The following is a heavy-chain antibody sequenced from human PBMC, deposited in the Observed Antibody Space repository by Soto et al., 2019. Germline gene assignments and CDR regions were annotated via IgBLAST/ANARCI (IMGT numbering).Heavy chain of an antibody. CDR1: GDSVSSNSAA. Sequence: SQTLSLTCAISGDSVSSNSAAWNWIRQSPSRGLEWLGRTYYRSKWYNDYAVSVKSRITINPDTSKNQFSLQLNSVTPEDTAVYYCARELPDITIFRVVIYNDAVDIWGQGTMVTVSS. J-gene: IGHJ3*02. V-gene: IGHV6-1*01. D-gene: IGHD3-3*01. CDR2: TYYRSKWYN. CDR3: ARELPDITIFRVVIYNDAVDI.